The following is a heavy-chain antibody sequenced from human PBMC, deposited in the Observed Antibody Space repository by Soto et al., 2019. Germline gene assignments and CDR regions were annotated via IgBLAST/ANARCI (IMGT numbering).Heavy chain of an antibody. V-gene: IGHV1-69*08. CDR2: IIPKHGTA. Sequence: QGQLVQSGAEVKKPGSSVKVSCTASEGTFSAYTINWVRQAPGQRLEWMGRIIPKHGTATYAEKFQGRAATTPDRSTNTAYLLLTSLRSDDTAVYYCARHVLIPSTKGYYMDVWGKGTTVTVSS. CDR3: ARHVLIPSTKGYYMDV. CDR1: EGTFSAYT. D-gene: IGHD2-8*01. J-gene: IGHJ6*03.